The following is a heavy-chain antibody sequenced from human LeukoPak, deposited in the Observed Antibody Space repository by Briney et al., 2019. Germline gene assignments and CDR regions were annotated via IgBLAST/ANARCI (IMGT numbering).Heavy chain of an antibody. Sequence: KPSETLSLTCTVSGASISSYYWSWIRQPAGKGLEWIGHIYISGSTNYNPSLKSRVTMSVDTSKNQFSLKLSSVTAADTAVYYCARQGGIAAAGTLPYYYYYMDVWGKGTTVTISS. J-gene: IGHJ6*03. V-gene: IGHV4-4*07. D-gene: IGHD6-13*01. CDR1: GASISSYY. CDR2: IYISGST. CDR3: ARQGGIAAAGTLPYYYYYMDV.